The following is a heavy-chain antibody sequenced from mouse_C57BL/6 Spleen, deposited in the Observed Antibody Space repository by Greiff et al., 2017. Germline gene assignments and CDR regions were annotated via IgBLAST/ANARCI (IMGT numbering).Heavy chain of an antibody. CDR1: GYTFTDYE. CDR3: TRYYYAMDY. CDR2: IDPENGGT. Sequence: QVQLKESGAELVRPGASVTLSCKASGYTFTDYEMHWVKQTPVHGLEWIGAIDPENGGTAYNQKFKGKAILTADKSSSTAYMELRSLTSEDSAVYYCTRYYYAMDYWGQGTSVTVSS. V-gene: IGHV1-15*01. J-gene: IGHJ4*01.